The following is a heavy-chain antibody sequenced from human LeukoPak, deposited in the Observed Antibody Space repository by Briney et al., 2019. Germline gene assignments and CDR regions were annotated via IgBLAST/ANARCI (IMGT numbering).Heavy chain of an antibody. V-gene: IGHV3-30*18. Sequence: PGRSLRLSCAASGFTFSSYGMHWVRQAPGKGLEWVAVISYDGSNKYCADSVKGRFTIPRDNSKNTLYLQMNSLRAEDTAVYYCAKDGPDNTWIQLWSNYYFDYWGQGTLVTVSS. D-gene: IGHD5-18*01. CDR1: GFTFSSYG. CDR3: AKDGPDNTWIQLWSNYYFDY. CDR2: ISYDGSNK. J-gene: IGHJ4*02.